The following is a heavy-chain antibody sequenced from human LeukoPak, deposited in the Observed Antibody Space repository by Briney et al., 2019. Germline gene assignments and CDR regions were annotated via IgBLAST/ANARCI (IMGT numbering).Heavy chain of an antibody. V-gene: IGHV4-4*07. J-gene: IGHJ4*02. CDR3: ARDGYCSSTSCQFDY. Sequence: SETLSLTCTVSGGSISSYYWSWIRHPAGKGLEWIGRIYTSGSTNYNPSLKSRVTMSVDTSKNQFSLKLSSVTAADTAVYYCARDGYCSSTSCQFDYWGQGTLVTVSS. CDR1: GGSISSYY. D-gene: IGHD2-2*03. CDR2: IYTSGST.